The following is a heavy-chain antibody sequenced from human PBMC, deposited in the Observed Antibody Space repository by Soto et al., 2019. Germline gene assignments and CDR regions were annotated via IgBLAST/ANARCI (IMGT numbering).Heavy chain of an antibody. V-gene: IGHV1-69*01. J-gene: IGHJ4*02. D-gene: IGHD3-22*01. CDR1: GGSFNRHT. Sequence: QVQLVQSGAEVRKPGSSVRVSCKASGGSFNRHTISWVRQAPGQGLEWMGGIIPIFGTANHAQKFQGRVTIIADDSTSTVDMEWSSLRSDDTAIYCWARGWGYDSTDYYYAYWGQGTLVIVSS. CDR2: IIPIFGTA. CDR3: ARGWGYDSTDYYYAY.